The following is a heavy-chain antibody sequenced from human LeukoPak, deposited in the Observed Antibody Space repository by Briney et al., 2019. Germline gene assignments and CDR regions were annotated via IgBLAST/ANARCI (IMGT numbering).Heavy chain of an antibody. CDR2: IYYTGST. D-gene: IGHD1-26*01. Sequence: SETLSLTCSVSGASVSGRAYYWGWIRQPPGKGLGWIGNIYYTGSTYYNASLKSRVTISIDTSKNRFSLKLNSVTAADTAVYYCAKSGGYGLIDYWGEGDLVTVSS. CDR1: GASVSGRAYY. CDR3: AKSGGYGLIDY. J-gene: IGHJ4*02. V-gene: IGHV4-39*01.